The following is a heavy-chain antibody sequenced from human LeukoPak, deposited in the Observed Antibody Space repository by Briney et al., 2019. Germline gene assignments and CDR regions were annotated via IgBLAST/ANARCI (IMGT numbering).Heavy chain of an antibody. J-gene: IGHJ5*02. CDR1: GYSFTNYW. CDR2: IYPGDSNT. V-gene: IGHV5-51*01. D-gene: IGHD5-12*01. CDR3: ARHRISDYDSGVSWCDP. Sequence: GESLKISCKGSGYSFTNYWIVWARQMPGRGLEYMGFIYPGDSNTRYSPSFQGQVTISADKSISTAYLQWSSLKASDTAMYYCARHRISDYDSGVSWCDPWGQGTLVTVSS.